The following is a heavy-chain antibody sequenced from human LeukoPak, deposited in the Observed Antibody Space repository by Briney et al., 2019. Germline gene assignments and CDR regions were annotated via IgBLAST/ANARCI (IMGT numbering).Heavy chain of an antibody. Sequence: GGSLRLSCTASGFTFSSYGMSWVRQAPGKGLDWVSAISGSGSTAYYADSVKGRFTISRDNSKDTLFLQMNDLRAEDTALYYCAKAHYTSSWPMDYWGQGTLVTVSS. J-gene: IGHJ4*02. CDR2: ISGSGSTA. CDR1: GFTFSSYG. CDR3: AKAHYTSSWPMDY. D-gene: IGHD2-2*02. V-gene: IGHV3-23*01.